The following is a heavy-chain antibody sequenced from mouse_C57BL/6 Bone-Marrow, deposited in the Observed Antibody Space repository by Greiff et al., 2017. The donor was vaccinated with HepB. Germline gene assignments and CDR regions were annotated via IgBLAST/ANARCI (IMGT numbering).Heavy chain of an antibody. CDR3: ARLDYYYGSSSLAWFAY. CDR2: INPRSGNT. J-gene: IGHJ3*01. Sequence: VQLQQSGAELARPGASVKLSCKASGYTFTSYGISWVKQSTGQGLEWIGEINPRSGNTYYNEKFKGKATLTADKSSSTAYMELRSLTSEDSAVYFCARLDYYYGSSSLAWFAYWGQGTLVTVSA. V-gene: IGHV1-81*01. D-gene: IGHD1-1*01. CDR1: GYTFTSYG.